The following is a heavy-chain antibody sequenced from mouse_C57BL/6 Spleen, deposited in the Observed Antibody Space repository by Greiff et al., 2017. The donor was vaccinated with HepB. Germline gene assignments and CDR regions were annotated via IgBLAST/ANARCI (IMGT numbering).Heavy chain of an antibody. D-gene: IGHD1-1*01. CDR1: GFTFSSYA. V-gene: IGHV5-4*01. J-gene: IGHJ1*03. Sequence: DVQLVESGGGLVKPGGSLKLSCAASGFTFSSYAMSWVRQTPEKRLEWVATISDGGSYTYYPDNVKGRFTISRDNAKNNLYLQMSHLKSEDTAMYYCARDYGSGYFDVWGTGTTVTVSS. CDR3: ARDYGSGYFDV. CDR2: ISDGGSYT.